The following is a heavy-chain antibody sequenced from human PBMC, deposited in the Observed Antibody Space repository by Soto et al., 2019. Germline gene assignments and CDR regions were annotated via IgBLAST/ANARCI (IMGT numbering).Heavy chain of an antibody. Sequence: ASETLSFTCTVSGGSISSYYWSWIRQPPGKGLEWIGYIYYSGSTNYNPSLKSRVTISVDTSKNQFSLKLSSVTAADTAVYYCARALQVVVADHDAFDIWGQGTMVTVSS. CDR3: ARALQVVVADHDAFDI. D-gene: IGHD2-15*01. CDR2: IYYSGST. CDR1: GGSISSYY. J-gene: IGHJ3*02. V-gene: IGHV4-59*01.